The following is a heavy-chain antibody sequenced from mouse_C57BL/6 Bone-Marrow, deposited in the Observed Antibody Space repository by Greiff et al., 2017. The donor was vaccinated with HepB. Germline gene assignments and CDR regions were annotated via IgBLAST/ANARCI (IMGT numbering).Heavy chain of an antibody. CDR2: INSDGGST. CDR3: ARALYYYGNYAMDY. J-gene: IGHJ4*01. Sequence: DVMLVESGGGLVQPGESLKLSCESNEYEFPSHDMSWVRKTPEKRLELVAAINSDGGSTYYPDTMERRFIISRDNTKKTLYLQMSSLRSEDTALYYCARALYYYGNYAMDYWGQGTSVTVSS. CDR1: EYEFPSHD. D-gene: IGHD1-1*01. V-gene: IGHV5-2*01.